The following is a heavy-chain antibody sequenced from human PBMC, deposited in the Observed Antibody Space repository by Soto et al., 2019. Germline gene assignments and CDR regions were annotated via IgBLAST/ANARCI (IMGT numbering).Heavy chain of an antibody. J-gene: IGHJ4*01. Sequence: QVQLVQSGAEVKKPGSSAKVSCKASGDTFSSYSFNWVRQAPGEGLEWMGRIIPMLGVSSSAQKFQGRVTFTADKSTSTVYMELSSLRSEDTALYYCATDRRENWGIDYWGHGSLVTVFS. V-gene: IGHV1-69*04. CDR1: GDTFSSYS. D-gene: IGHD7-27*01. CDR2: IIPMLGVS. CDR3: ATDRRENWGIDY.